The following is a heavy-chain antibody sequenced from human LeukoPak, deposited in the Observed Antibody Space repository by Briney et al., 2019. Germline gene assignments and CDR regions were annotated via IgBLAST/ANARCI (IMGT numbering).Heavy chain of an antibody. CDR2: IKHDGSEK. D-gene: IGHD3-22*01. Sequence: GGSLRLSCAASGFTFSRYRLSWVRQAPGKGLEWVANIKHDGSEKNYVDSVKGRFTISRDNAKNSLYLQMNSLRAEDTAVYYCATPLDYYDRSDSHQGGDWGQGTLVTVSS. CDR1: GFTFSRYR. V-gene: IGHV3-7*03. J-gene: IGHJ4*02. CDR3: ATPLDYYDRSDSHQGGD.